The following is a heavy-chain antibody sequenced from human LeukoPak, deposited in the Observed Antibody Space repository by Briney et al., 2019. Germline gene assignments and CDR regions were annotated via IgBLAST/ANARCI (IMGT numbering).Heavy chain of an antibody. J-gene: IGHJ6*02. CDR2: INSDGSST. V-gene: IGHV3-74*01. Sequence: GGSLRLSYAASGFTFSSYWMHWVRQAPGKGLVWDSRINSDGSSTSYADSVKGRFTISRDNAKNTLYLQMNSLRAEDTAVYYCAAGQGHGMDVWGQGTTVTVSS. CDR1: GFTFSSYW. CDR3: AAGQGHGMDV.